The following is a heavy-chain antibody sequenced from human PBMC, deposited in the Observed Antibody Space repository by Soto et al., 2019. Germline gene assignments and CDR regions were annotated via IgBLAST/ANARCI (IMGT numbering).Heavy chain of an antibody. CDR1: GGSLSGYY. J-gene: IGHJ5*02. CDR2: IYSGNT. Sequence: SETLSLTCTISGGSLSGYYWTWIRQSPGKGLEYIGYIYSGNTNYNPSLNSRVTISVDTSKNQFSLKLSSVTAADTAVYYCARTLWSHGGWFDPWGQGTLVTVSS. V-gene: IGHV4-59*08. D-gene: IGHD3-10*01. CDR3: ARTLWSHGGWFDP.